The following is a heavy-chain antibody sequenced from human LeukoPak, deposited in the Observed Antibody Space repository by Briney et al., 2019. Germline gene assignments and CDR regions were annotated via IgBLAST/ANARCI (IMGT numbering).Heavy chain of an antibody. CDR2: ISYDGSNK. D-gene: IGHD4-17*01. CDR1: GFTFSSYA. Sequence: GGSLRLSCAASGFTFSSYAMHWVRQAPGKGLEWVAVISYDGSNKYYADSVKSRFTISRDNSKNTLYLQMNSLRAEDTAVYYCASNQFAVTNSGEDYWGQGTLVTVS. V-gene: IGHV3-30-3*01. J-gene: IGHJ4*02. CDR3: ASNQFAVTNSGEDY.